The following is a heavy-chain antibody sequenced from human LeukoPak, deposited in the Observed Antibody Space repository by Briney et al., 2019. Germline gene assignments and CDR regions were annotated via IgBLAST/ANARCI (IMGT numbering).Heavy chain of an antibody. D-gene: IGHD2-15*01. CDR2: IKKDETEI. Sequence: PGGSLRLSCTASGFSFRNTWMSWVRQAPGKGLEWVANIKKDETEIYYADSVKGRFTISRDNAKNSLYLQMNSLRAEDTAVYYCARADCSGGSCPPAYWGQGTLVTVSS. CDR3: ARADCSGGSCPPAY. CDR1: GFSFRNTW. V-gene: IGHV3-7*01. J-gene: IGHJ4*02.